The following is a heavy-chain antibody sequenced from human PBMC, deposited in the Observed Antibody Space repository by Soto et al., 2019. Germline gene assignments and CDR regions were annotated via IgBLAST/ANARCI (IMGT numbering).Heavy chain of an antibody. CDR2: ITPNSGYT. Sequence: QLQLMQSGGEARNPGASVKVSCEASGYKFSSYAISWLRQAPGQGLEWMCLITPNSGYTNYAQKFQGRLILTTDIPSSTDYMALTSLTYDDTAMYYCATAYDTGFAPWGEGTLVSVS. D-gene: IGHD3-9*01. V-gene: IGHV1-18*01. CDR3: ATAYDTGFAP. CDR1: GYKFSSYA. J-gene: IGHJ5*02.